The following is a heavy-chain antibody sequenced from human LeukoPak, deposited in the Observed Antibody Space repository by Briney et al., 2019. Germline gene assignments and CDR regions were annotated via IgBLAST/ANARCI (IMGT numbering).Heavy chain of an antibody. CDR2: IYRDGST. CDR1: GASISSGDINSGDYA. CDR3: ARYDILPGAHDGFDL. D-gene: IGHD3-9*01. V-gene: IGHV4-30-2*01. Sequence: SQTLSLTCAVSGASISSGDINSGDYAWSWIRQPPGKGLEWIGHIYRDGSTFYNPSLKSRVTMSVDRSKNHFSPKLSSVTAADTAVYYCARYDILPGAHDGFDLWGHGTRVTVSS. J-gene: IGHJ3*01.